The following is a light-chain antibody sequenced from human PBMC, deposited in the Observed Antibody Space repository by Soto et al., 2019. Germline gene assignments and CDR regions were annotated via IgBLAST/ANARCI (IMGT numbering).Light chain of an antibody. CDR1: QSVSSN. CDR3: HQYNFWPT. J-gene: IGKJ1*01. CDR2: GTS. V-gene: IGKV3-15*01. Sequence: EIVMTQPPATLSVSPGERATLSCRASQSVSSNLAWYQQKPGQAPRLLIYGTSTRATGIPARFSRSGSGTEFTLTISSLQSEDFAVYYCHQYNFWPTFGQGTKVDIK.